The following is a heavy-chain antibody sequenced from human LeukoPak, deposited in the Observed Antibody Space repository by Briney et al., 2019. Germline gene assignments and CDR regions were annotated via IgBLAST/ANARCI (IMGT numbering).Heavy chain of an antibody. CDR2: ISSSSSYI. Sequence: GGSLRLSCAASGFTFSSYSMNWVRQAPGKGLEWVSSISSSSSYIYYADSVKGRFTISRDNAKNSLYLQMNSLRAEDTAVYYCAKDRHYYDSSGYYYGLEYFQHWGQGTLVTVSS. J-gene: IGHJ1*01. CDR3: AKDRHYYDSSGYYYGLEYFQH. V-gene: IGHV3-21*04. D-gene: IGHD3-22*01. CDR1: GFTFSSYS.